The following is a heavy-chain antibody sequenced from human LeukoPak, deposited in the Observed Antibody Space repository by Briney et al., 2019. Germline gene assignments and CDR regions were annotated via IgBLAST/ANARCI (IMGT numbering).Heavy chain of an antibody. V-gene: IGHV3-9*01. D-gene: IGHD4-23*01. J-gene: IGHJ4*02. CDR3: ARDVHGGAFDY. CDR1: GFTFDDYA. CDR2: ISWNSGSI. Sequence: GRSLRLSCAASGFTFDDYAMHWVRQAPGKGLEWVSGISWNSGSIDYADSVKGRFTFSRDNAMNSLFLQMNSLRAEDTAVYYCARDVHGGAFDYWGQGTLVTVSS.